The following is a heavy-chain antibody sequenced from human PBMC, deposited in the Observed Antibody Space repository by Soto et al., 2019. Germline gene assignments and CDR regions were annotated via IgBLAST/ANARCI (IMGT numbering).Heavy chain of an antibody. D-gene: IGHD5-12*01. CDR1: GFTFSSYG. J-gene: IGHJ6*02. CDR2: IWFDGTNK. V-gene: IGHV3-33*01. CDR3: ARDRGYSGYDSPRYYYGIDV. Sequence: QVQLVESGGGVVQPGRSLRLSCAASGFTFSSYGMHWVRQAPGKGLEWVAVIWFDGTNKYYADSVKGRFTISRDNSKNTXYXXINSLRAEDTAVYYCARDRGYSGYDSPRYYYGIDVWGQGTTVTVSS.